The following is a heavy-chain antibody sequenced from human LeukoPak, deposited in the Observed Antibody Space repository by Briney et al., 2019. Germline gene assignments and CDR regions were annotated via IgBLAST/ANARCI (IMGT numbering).Heavy chain of an antibody. CDR3: ARGPRGSGWYGDY. CDR1: GGSFGGYY. Sequence: SETLSLTCAVYGGSFGGYYWSWIRQPPGKGLEWIGEINHSGSTNYNPSLKSRVTISVDTSKNQFSLKLSSVTAADTAVYYCARGPRGSGWYGDYWGQGTLVTVSS. V-gene: IGHV4-34*01. J-gene: IGHJ4*02. D-gene: IGHD6-19*01. CDR2: INHSGST.